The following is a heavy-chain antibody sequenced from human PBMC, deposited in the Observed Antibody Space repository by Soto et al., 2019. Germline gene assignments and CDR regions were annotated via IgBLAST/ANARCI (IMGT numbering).Heavy chain of an antibody. Sequence: GGSLRLSCAASGFTFSKAWMTWVRQAPGKGLEWVARIKTKTDGETRDYAAPVKGRFNISRDDSKKMVFLQMNSLEAEDTGIYYCATPARIVISGVLKFPAGLDPWGQGTLVTVSS. D-gene: IGHD3-3*02. J-gene: IGHJ5*02. V-gene: IGHV3-15*01. CDR3: ATPARIVISGVLKFPAGLDP. CDR2: IKTKTDGETR. CDR1: GFTFSKAW.